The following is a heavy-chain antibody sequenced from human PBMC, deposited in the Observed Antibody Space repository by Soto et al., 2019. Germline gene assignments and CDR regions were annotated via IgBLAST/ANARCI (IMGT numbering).Heavy chain of an antibody. Sequence: GASVKVSCKASGGTFSSYAISWVRQAPGQGLEWMGGIIPIFGTANYAQKFQGRVTITADESTSTAYMELSSLRSEDTAVYYCARRGGRGDRNCSGGSCYSEGDYYNGIDVWGQGTTVTVSS. CDR3: ARRGGRGDRNCSGGSCYSEGDYYNGIDV. CDR1: GGTFSSYA. CDR2: IIPIFGTA. V-gene: IGHV1-69*13. D-gene: IGHD2-15*01. J-gene: IGHJ6*02.